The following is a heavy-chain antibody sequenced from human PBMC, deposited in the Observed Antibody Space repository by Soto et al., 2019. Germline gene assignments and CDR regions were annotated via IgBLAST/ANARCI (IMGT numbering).Heavy chain of an antibody. CDR2: TYHSGTT. Sequence: QVQLQESGPGLVQPSGTLSLTCAVSGDSINNSHWWSWVRQTPGKGLEWLGETYHSGTTNYNPSLKTRGTISIDKSKNQFSLKMNSVTAADTAVDYCAREVNSSPARGPNWFDPWCQGTLVTVSS. CDR1: GDSINNSHW. V-gene: IGHV4-4*02. J-gene: IGHJ5*02. CDR3: AREVNSSPARGPNWFDP. D-gene: IGHD6-13*01.